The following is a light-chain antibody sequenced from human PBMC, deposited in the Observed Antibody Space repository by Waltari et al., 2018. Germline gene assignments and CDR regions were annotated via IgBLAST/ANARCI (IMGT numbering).Light chain of an antibody. CDR3: SSYAGSNNLV. J-gene: IGLJ2*01. CDR1: SSDVGGYNY. CDR2: EVS. V-gene: IGLV2-8*01. Sequence: QSALTQPPSASESPGQSVTISCTGTSSDVGGYNYVSWYQHHPGKAPKLMICEVSMRPSVVPDRCSGSKSGNTASRTVSGLQAEDEADYYCSSYAGSNNLVFGGGTKLTVL.